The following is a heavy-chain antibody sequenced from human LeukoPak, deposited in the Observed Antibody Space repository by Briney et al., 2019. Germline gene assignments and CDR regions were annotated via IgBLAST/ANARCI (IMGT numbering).Heavy chain of an antibody. CDR2: ISYDGSNK. V-gene: IGHV3-30-3*01. CDR3: ARDRPSLGYCSGGSCYSPAGMDV. CDR1: GFTFSSYA. D-gene: IGHD2-15*01. Sequence: GGSLRLSCAASGFTFSSYAMHWVRQAPGKGLEWVAVISYDGSNKYYADSVKGRFTISRDNSKNTLYLQMNSLRAEDTAVYYCARDRPSLGYCSGGSCYSPAGMDVWAKGPRSPSP. J-gene: IGHJ6*02.